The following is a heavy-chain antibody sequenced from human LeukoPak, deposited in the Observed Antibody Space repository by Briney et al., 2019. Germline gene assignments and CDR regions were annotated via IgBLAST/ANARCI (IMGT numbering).Heavy chain of an antibody. Sequence: SETLSLTCTVSGGSISSSSYYWGWIRQPPGKGLEWIGSIYYSGSTYYNPSLKSRVTISVDTSKNQFSLKLSSVTAADTAVYYCARLPIVVVIAFDYWGQGTLVTVSS. CDR3: ARLPIVVVIAFDY. V-gene: IGHV4-39*01. CDR1: GGSISSSSYY. J-gene: IGHJ4*02. CDR2: IYYSGST. D-gene: IGHD3-22*01.